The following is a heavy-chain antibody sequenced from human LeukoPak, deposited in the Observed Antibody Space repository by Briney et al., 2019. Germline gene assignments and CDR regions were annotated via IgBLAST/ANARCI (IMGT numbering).Heavy chain of an antibody. CDR3: AKDQWIRSSRISGAFDI. V-gene: IGHV3-23*01. Sequence: GGSLRLSCAASGFSFTTYDMSWVRQAPGTGLEWVSGINTSGGRTYYADSVKGRFTTSRDNSKHTVDLQMNSLRSEDTAVYYCAKDQWIRSSRISGAFDIWGQGTMVTVSS. D-gene: IGHD5-18*01. J-gene: IGHJ3*02. CDR2: INTSGGRT. CDR1: GFSFTTYD.